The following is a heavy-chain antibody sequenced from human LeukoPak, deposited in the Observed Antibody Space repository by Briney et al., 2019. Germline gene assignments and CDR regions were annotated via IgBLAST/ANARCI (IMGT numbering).Heavy chain of an antibody. J-gene: IGHJ4*02. CDR1: GYTFTSYA. D-gene: IGHD6-19*01. V-gene: IGHV1-3*01. CDR2: INAGNGNT. CDR3: ARGRQWLVPFDY. Sequence: ASVKVSCKASGYTFTSYAMHWVRQAPGQRLEWMGWINAGNGNTKYSQKFQGRVTITRDTSASTAYMELRSLRSEDTAVYYCARGRQWLVPFDYWGQGTLVTVSS.